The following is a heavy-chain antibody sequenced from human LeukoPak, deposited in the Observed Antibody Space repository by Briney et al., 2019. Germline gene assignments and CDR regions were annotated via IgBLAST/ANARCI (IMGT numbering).Heavy chain of an antibody. Sequence: SETLSLTCAVYGGSLINYYWSCIRQSPGKGLEWIGDIDHSGGTSYNPALRSRVTMSIDPSRNQFYLKIHSVTASDTAVYYCAMVLWQSGRPGPWDQGSLVTVSS. J-gene: IGHJ5*02. D-gene: IGHD4/OR15-4a*01. CDR3: AMVLWQSGRPGP. CDR1: GGSLINYY. V-gene: IGHV4-34*01. CDR2: IDHSGGT.